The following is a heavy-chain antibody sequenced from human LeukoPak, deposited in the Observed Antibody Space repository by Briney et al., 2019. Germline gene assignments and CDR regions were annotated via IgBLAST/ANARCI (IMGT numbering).Heavy chain of an antibody. CDR3: ARGHKYPGSYCSGGSCENFYYYYGMDV. V-gene: IGHV1-18*01. D-gene: IGHD2-15*01. CDR2: ISAYNGNT. J-gene: IGHJ6*02. CDR1: GYTFTSYG. Sequence: ASVKVSCKASGYTFTSYGISWVRQAPGQGLEWMGWISAYNGNTNYAQKLQGRVTMTTDTSTSTAYMELRSLRSDDTAVYYCARGHKYPGSYCSGGSCENFYYYYGMDVWGQGTTVTVSS.